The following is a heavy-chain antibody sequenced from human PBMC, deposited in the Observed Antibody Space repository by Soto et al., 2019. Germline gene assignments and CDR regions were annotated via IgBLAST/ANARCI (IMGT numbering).Heavy chain of an antibody. Sequence: EVQLLESGGDLVQPGGSLRLSCAASGFSFSDYSMNWFRQAPGGGLGWVAFIDLSGTTRDYRESVKGRFTISKDKSMNTVYLQMNSLRVEDAAVYYCTKDRVPDGIYSFDYWGQGALVTVSS. V-gene: IGHV3-23*03. CDR2: IDLSGTTR. CDR3: TKDRVPDGIYSFDY. CDR1: GFSFSDYS. D-gene: IGHD2-15*01. J-gene: IGHJ4*02.